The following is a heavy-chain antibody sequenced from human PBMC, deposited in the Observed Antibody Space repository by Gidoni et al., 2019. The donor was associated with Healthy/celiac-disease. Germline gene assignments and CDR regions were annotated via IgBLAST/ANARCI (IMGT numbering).Heavy chain of an antibody. CDR1: GGSLSSGSYY. D-gene: IGHD5-18*01. V-gene: IGHV4-61*02. J-gene: IGHJ2*01. CDR2: IYTSGST. CDR3: ARDRGVEADTAMVARYFDL. Sequence: QVQLQESRPGLVKPSQTLSLTCTVSGGSLSSGSYYWSWIRQPAGKGLEWIGRIYTSGSTNYNPSLKSRVTISVDTSKNQFSLKLSSVTAADTAVYYCARDRGVEADTAMVARYFDLWGRGTLVTVSS.